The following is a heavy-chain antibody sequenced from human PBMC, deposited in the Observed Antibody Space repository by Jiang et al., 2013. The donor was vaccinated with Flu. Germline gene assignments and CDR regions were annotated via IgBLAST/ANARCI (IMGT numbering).Heavy chain of an antibody. CDR3: ARGARLIYCDGDCRGFIDR. Sequence: VQLVESGGGLVQPGGSLRLSCAASGFTFRTYWMHWVRQTPGKGLVWVSRINSDGSSTSYADSVKGRFTISRDNAKNTLYLQMNSLRAEDTAVYYCARGARLIYCDGDCRGFIDRWGQGTLVTVSS. CDR1: GFTFRTYW. D-gene: IGHD2-21*02. J-gene: IGHJ5*02. CDR2: INSDGSST. V-gene: IGHV3-74*01.